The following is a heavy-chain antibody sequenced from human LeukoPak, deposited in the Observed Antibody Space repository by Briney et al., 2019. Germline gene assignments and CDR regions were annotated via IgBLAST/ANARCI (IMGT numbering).Heavy chain of an antibody. Sequence: SETLSLTCSVSGGTLNSFYWSWIRQPPGKGLEYIGYAYYTGKTNYNPSFKSRVTLSADTSKNQFSLKLSSVTVADTAVYYCARWNAVITSLDHWGQGILVAVSS. D-gene: IGHD3-16*01. CDR1: GGTLNSFY. CDR3: ARWNAVITSLDH. CDR2: AYYTGKT. J-gene: IGHJ4*02. V-gene: IGHV4-59*08.